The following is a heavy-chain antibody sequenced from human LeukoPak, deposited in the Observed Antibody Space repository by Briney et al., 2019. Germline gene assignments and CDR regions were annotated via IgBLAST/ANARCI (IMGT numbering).Heavy chain of an antibody. V-gene: IGHV3-21*01. CDR1: GFTFSSYS. CDR2: ISSSSSYI. Sequence: GGSLRLSCAASGFTFSSYSMNWVRQAPGKGLEWVSSISSSSSYIYYADSVKGRFTIPRDNAKNSLYLQMNSLRAEDTAVYYCARVAGSGSRKYYYGMDVWGQGTTVTVSS. CDR3: ARVAGSGSRKYYYGMDV. D-gene: IGHD3-10*01. J-gene: IGHJ6*02.